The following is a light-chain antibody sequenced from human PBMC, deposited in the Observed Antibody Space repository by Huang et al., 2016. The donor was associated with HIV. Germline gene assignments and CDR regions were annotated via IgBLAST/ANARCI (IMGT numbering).Light chain of an antibody. CDR1: QSVSSN. J-gene: IGKJ3*01. V-gene: IGKV3-15*01. CDR3: QQNNNWPPLFT. Sequence: EIVMTQSPATLSASPGERATLSCRASQSVSSNFAWYQQKPGQAPRLLIYGASTRATGIPARFSGSGSGTDFTLTISSLQSEDFAVYYCQQNNNWPPLFTFGPGTKVAIK. CDR2: GAS.